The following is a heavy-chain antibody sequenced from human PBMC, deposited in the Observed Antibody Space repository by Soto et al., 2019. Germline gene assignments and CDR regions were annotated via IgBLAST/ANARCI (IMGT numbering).Heavy chain of an antibody. CDR1: GGSFSGYY. V-gene: IGHV4-34*01. D-gene: IGHD6-19*01. Sequence: SETLSLTCAVYGGSFSGYYWSWIRQPPGKGLEWIGEINHSGSTNYNPSLKSRVTISVDTSKNQFSLKLSSVTAGDTAVYYCARGKGAGAGPGVLGAYYFDYWGQGTLVTVSS. CDR2: INHSGST. J-gene: IGHJ4*02. CDR3: ARGKGAGAGPGVLGAYYFDY.